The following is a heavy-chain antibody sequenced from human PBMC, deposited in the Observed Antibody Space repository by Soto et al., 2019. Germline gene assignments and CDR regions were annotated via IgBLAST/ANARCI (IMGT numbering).Heavy chain of an antibody. CDR1: GGSFSAYD. V-gene: IGHV4-34*01. CDR2: INHSGST. CDR3: ARDKITGLFDY. D-gene: IGHD2-8*02. Sequence: QVQLQQWGAGLLKPSETLSLTCAVYGGSFSAYDWTWIRQPPGTGLEWIGEINHSGSTNYNPSLKSRVTISVDTSKNQFSLKLTSVTAADTAAYYCARDKITGLFDYWGQGTLVTVSS. J-gene: IGHJ4*02.